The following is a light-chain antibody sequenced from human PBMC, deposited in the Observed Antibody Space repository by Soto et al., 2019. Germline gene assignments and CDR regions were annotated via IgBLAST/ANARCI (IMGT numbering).Light chain of an antibody. CDR3: QQYDNLPTLT. J-gene: IGKJ4*01. Sequence: DIQMPQSPSSLSASVGDRSTITCQPSHDFNTYLNWYQQKPGKAPKLLIYDASNLETGVPSRFSGSGSGTDFTFSISSLQPEDIATYYCQQYDNLPTLTFGGGTKVEIK. V-gene: IGKV1-33*01. CDR2: DAS. CDR1: HDFNTY.